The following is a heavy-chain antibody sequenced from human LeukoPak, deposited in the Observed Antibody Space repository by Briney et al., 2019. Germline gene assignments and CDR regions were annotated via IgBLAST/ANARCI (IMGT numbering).Heavy chain of an antibody. CDR3: ARLGGLAAAGVRYFDY. CDR1: GGSISSGGYY. D-gene: IGHD6-13*01. Sequence: TLSLTCTVSGGSISSGGYYWSWIRQHPGKGLEWIGYIYYSGSTYYNPSLKSRVTISVDTSKNQFSLKLSSVTAADTAMYYCARLGGLAAAGVRYFDYWGQGTLVTVSS. J-gene: IGHJ4*02. CDR2: IYYSGST. V-gene: IGHV4-31*03.